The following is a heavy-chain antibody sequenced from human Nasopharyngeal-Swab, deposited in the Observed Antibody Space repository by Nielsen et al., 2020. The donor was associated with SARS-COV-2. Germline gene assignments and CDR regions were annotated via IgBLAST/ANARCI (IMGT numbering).Heavy chain of an antibody. V-gene: IGHV3-9*01. J-gene: IGHJ4*02. Sequence: SLKISFAASGFTFDDYAMHWVRQAPGKGLEWVSGISWNSGSIGYADSVKGRFTISRDNAKNSLYLQMNSLRAEDTALYYCAKLPDPFSSTDYWGQGTLVTVSS. D-gene: IGHD2/OR15-2a*01. CDR2: ISWNSGSI. CDR3: AKLPDPFSSTDY. CDR1: GFTFDDYA.